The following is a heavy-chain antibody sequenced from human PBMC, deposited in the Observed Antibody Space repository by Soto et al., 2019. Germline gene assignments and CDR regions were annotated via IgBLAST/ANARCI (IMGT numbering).Heavy chain of an antibody. CDR1: GVFISSGGFS. CDR3: ARYYYDNNGFGNFDH. CDR2: VYHSGIT. J-gene: IGHJ4*02. D-gene: IGHD3-22*01. V-gene: IGHV4-30-2*01. Sequence: SETLSLTCAVSGVFISSGGFSWSWVRQPPGKGLEWIGYVYHSGITHYNPSLKSRVLISIDRSNNQFSLELSSVTAADPAVYYCARYYYDNNGFGNFDHWGQGTLVTVSS.